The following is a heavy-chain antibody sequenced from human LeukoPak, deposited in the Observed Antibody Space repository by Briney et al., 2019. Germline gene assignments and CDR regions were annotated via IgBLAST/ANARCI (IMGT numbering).Heavy chain of an antibody. D-gene: IGHD3-10*01. J-gene: IGHJ4*02. CDR1: GGSIGSFF. Sequence: SETLSLTCTVSGGSIGSFFWSWIRQPPGKGLEWIGYIHYSGSTKYKSSLKSRVTISVDTSKNQFSLKLNSVTAADTAVYYCARGKEVITMLRGLKPGYYFDYWGQGTLVTVSS. V-gene: IGHV4-59*01. CDR2: IHYSGST. CDR3: ARGKEVITMLRGLKPGYYFDY.